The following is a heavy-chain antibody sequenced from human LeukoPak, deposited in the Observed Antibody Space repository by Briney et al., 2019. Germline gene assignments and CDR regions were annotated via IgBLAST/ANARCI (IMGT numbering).Heavy chain of an antibody. J-gene: IGHJ6*02. V-gene: IGHV3-21*01. Sequence: GRSLRLSCAASGFTFSSYSMNWVRQAPGKGLEWVSSISSSSSYIYYADSVKGRFTISRDNAKNSLYLQMNSLRAEDTAVYYCARSVAYDSSGYPYYYYYYGMDVWGQGTTVTVSS. CDR3: ARSVAYDSSGYPYYYYYYGMDV. CDR2: ISSSSSYI. CDR1: GFTFSSYS. D-gene: IGHD3-22*01.